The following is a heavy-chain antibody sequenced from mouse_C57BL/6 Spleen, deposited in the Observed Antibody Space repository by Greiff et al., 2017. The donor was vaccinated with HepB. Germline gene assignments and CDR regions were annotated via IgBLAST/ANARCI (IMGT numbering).Heavy chain of an antibody. CDR1: GFTFSSYA. CDR2: ISSGGDYI. CDR3: TRGGGLYYFDY. Sequence: EVHLVESGEGLVKPGGSLKLSCAASGFTFSSYAMSWVRQTPEKRLEWVAYISSGGDYIYYADTVKGRFTISRDNARNTLYLQLSSLKSEDTAMYYCTRGGGLYYFDYWGQGTTLTVSS. J-gene: IGHJ2*01. D-gene: IGHD1-1*02. V-gene: IGHV5-9-1*02.